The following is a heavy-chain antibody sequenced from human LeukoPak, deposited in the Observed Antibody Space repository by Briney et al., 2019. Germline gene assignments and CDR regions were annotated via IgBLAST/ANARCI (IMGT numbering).Heavy chain of an antibody. CDR3: ARAGVWDNWNYDFDY. V-gene: IGHV1-18*01. D-gene: IGHD1-7*01. Sequence: ASVKVSCKASGYTFTSYGISWVRQAPGQGLEWMGWISAYNGNTNYAQKLQGRVTMTTDTSTSTAYMELRSLRSDDTAVYYCARAGVWDNWNYDFDYWGQGTLVTVSS. CDR1: GYTFTSYG. J-gene: IGHJ4*02. CDR2: ISAYNGNT.